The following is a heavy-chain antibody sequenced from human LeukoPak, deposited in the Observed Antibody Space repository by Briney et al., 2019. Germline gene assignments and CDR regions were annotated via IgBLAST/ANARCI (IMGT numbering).Heavy chain of an antibody. CDR1: GFTFSDYY. J-gene: IGHJ4*02. D-gene: IGHD3-3*01. CDR2: ISSSGSTI. CDR3: AKGRTRITIFGVVTPLDY. V-gene: IGHV3-11*01. Sequence: PGGSLRLSCAASGFTFSDYYMSWIRQAPGKGLEWVSYISSSGSTIYYADSVKGRFTISRDNAKNSLYLQMNSLRAEDTAVYYCAKGRTRITIFGVVTPLDYWGQGTLVTVSS.